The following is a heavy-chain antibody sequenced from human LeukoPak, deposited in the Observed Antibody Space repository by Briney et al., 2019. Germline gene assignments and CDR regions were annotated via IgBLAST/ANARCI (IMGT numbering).Heavy chain of an antibody. V-gene: IGHV3-23*01. CDR2: ISGSGGST. CDR1: GFTFSSYA. Sequence: GGSLRLSCAASGFTFSSYAMSWVRQAPGKGLEWVSAISGSGGSTYYADSVKGRFTISRDNSKNTLYLQMNSPRAEDTAVYYCAKDGVGYCSSTSCSGYWGQGTLVTVSS. J-gene: IGHJ4*02. D-gene: IGHD2-2*03. CDR3: AKDGVGYCSSTSCSGY.